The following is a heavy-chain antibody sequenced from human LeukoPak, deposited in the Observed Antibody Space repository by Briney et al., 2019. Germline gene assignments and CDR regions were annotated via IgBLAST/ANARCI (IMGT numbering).Heavy chain of an antibody. V-gene: IGHV4-59*12. Sequence: PSETLSLTCTVSGGSISSYYWSWIRQPPGKGLEWIGYTYYSGSTNYNPSLKSRVTISVDTSKNQFSLKLSSVTAADTAVYYCARGPSDYGVTREDYWGQGTLVTVSS. J-gene: IGHJ4*02. D-gene: IGHD4-17*01. CDR3: ARGPSDYGVTREDY. CDR2: TYYSGST. CDR1: GGSISSYY.